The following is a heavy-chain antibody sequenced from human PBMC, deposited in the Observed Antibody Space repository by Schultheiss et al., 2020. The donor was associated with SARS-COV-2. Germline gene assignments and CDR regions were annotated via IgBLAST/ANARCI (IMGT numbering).Heavy chain of an antibody. CDR3: ARDGYYYDSSGYSLLGYYYYGMDV. Sequence: ASVKVSCKASGGTFSSYGISWVRQAPGQGLEWMGWISAYNGNTNYAQKLQGRVTMTTDTSTSTAYMELRSLRSDDTAVYYCARDGYYYDSSGYSLLGYYYYGMDVWGQGTTVTVSS. D-gene: IGHD3-22*01. CDR2: ISAYNGNT. V-gene: IGHV1-18*01. CDR1: GGTFSSYG. J-gene: IGHJ6*02.